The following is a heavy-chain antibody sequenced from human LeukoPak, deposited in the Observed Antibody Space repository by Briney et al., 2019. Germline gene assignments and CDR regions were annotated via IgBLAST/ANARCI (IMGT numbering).Heavy chain of an antibody. CDR3: ARYQPGASQIVVVTAMGHDAFDI. Sequence: SETLSLTCAVYGGSFNGYYWSWIRQPPGKGLEWIGEINHSGSTNYNPSLKSRVTISVDTSKNQFSLKLSSVTAADTAVYYCARYQPGASQIVVVTAMGHDAFDIWGQGTMVTVSS. CDR2: INHSGST. CDR1: GGSFNGYY. J-gene: IGHJ3*02. V-gene: IGHV4-34*01. D-gene: IGHD2-21*02.